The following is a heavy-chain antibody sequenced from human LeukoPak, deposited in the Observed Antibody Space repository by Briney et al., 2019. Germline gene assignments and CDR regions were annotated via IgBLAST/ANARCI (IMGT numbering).Heavy chain of an antibody. Sequence: ASVKVSCKASGYTFTSYDINLVRQATGQGLEWMGWMIPNSGNTGYAQKFQGRVTITRNTSISTAYMELSSLRSEDTAVYYCARGPTYYDFWSGYWDYYYYMDVWGKGTTVTVSS. CDR2: MIPNSGNT. CDR3: ARGPTYYDFWSGYWDYYYYMDV. D-gene: IGHD3-3*01. CDR1: GYTFTSYD. V-gene: IGHV1-8*03. J-gene: IGHJ6*03.